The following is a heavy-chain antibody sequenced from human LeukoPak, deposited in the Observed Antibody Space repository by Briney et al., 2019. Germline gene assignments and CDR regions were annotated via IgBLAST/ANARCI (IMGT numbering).Heavy chain of an antibody. Sequence: PGRSLRLSCAPAGLTVSSDSMKWARQAPGEWLEWVSYIGTSSSTIYYADSVKSRFTISSDNAENSLYLPMHSLRDQDTPVYSCARHDYAGNSGAYWGQGTLVTVSS. D-gene: IGHD4-23*01. CDR2: IGTSSSTI. CDR1: GLTVSSDS. J-gene: IGHJ4*02. V-gene: IGHV3-48*02. CDR3: ARHDYAGNSGAY.